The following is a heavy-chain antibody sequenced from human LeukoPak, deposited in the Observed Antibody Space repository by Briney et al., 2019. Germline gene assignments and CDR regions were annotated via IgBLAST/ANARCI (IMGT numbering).Heavy chain of an antibody. D-gene: IGHD6-13*01. CDR2: ISAYNGNT. CDR3: ARVPSSSWYWSWFDP. J-gene: IGHJ5*02. CDR1: GYTFTSYG. V-gene: IGHV1-18*01. Sequence: ASVKVSCKASGYTFTSYGISWVRQAPGQGLEWMGWISAYNGNTNCAQKLQGRVTMTTDTSTSTAYMELRSLRSDDTAVYYCARVPSSSWYWSWFDPWGQGTLVTVSS.